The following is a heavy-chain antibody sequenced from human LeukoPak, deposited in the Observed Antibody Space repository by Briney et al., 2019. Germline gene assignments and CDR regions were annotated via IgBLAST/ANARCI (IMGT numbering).Heavy chain of an antibody. CDR3: ARQSRDGSKTRGYYFDY. J-gene: IGHJ4*02. V-gene: IGHV5-51*01. Sequence: GESLKISCKGSGYSFSSYWIAWVRQMPGRGLEWMGVIYPGDSDTRYSQSFQGQVTISADKSISTAYLQWSSLKASDTAMYYCARQSRDGSKTRGYYFDYWGQGTLVTVSS. D-gene: IGHD3-10*01. CDR1: GYSFSSYW. CDR2: IYPGDSDT.